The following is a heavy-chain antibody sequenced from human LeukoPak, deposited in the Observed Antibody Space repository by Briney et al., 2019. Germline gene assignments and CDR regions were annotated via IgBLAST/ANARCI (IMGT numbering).Heavy chain of an antibody. J-gene: IGHJ4*02. CDR2: INDRCGYI. Sequence: GVSLRLSCASWGFTFSMYSMAWVREARGKGLEGGSVINDRCGYIQGADSVKGRFTVSRDNSQNTLLLEVKSQIGDDRAVYYCVRAPDRGIEVADDFDSSGQGHLVTVSS. CDR3: VRAPDRGIEVADDFDS. V-gene: IGHV3-23*01. CDR1: GFTFSMYS. D-gene: IGHD6-19*01.